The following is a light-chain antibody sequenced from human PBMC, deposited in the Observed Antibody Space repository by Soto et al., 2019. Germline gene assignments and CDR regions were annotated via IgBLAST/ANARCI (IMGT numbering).Light chain of an antibody. Sequence: EIVLTQSPGTLSLSPGERATLSCRASQSVNSDYLAWYQQKPGQAPRLLLYGASNRTTGIPDRVSGSGSGTDFTLTISRMEPEDFEVYSCQQYGSSPYTFGQGTKLEI. CDR2: GAS. V-gene: IGKV3-20*01. J-gene: IGKJ2*01. CDR3: QQYGSSPYT. CDR1: QSVNSDY.